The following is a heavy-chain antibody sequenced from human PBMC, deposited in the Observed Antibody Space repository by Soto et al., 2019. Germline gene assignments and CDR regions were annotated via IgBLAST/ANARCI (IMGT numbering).Heavy chain of an antibody. CDR3: ARPRRGYCSSTSHRNAYWFDP. Sequence: ASVKVSCKASGYTFTSYAMHSVRQAPGQRLECMGWINAGNGNTKYSQKFQGRVTITRDTSASTAYMEPSSLRSENTAVYYPARPRRGYCSSTSHRNAYWFDPWGQGTLVSVSS. D-gene: IGHD2-2*01. CDR2: INAGNGNT. CDR1: GYTFTSYA. V-gene: IGHV1-3*01. J-gene: IGHJ5*02.